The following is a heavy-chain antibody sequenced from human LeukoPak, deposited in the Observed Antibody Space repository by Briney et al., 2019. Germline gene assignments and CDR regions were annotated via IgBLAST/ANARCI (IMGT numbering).Heavy chain of an antibody. J-gene: IGHJ4*02. CDR2: ISGSDGST. V-gene: IGHV3-23*01. D-gene: IGHD1-14*01. CDR3: VKESPYRAPTRTYYFDY. CDR1: GFTFSTHA. Sequence: GGSLRLSCAASGFTFSTHAMSWVRQAPGKGLGWVSTISGSDGSTYYTDSVKGRFTISRDNSKNTLSLQMNSLRAEDTAIYYCVKESPYRAPTRTYYFDYWGQGTLVTVSS.